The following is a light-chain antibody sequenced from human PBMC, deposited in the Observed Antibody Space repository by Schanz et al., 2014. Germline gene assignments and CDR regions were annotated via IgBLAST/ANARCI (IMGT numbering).Light chain of an antibody. V-gene: IGLV2-14*01. CDR1: TSDVGTYNY. CDR2: DVR. CDR3: SSYTTSNTLV. Sequence: QSALTQPASVSGSPGQSITISCTGTTSDVGTYNYVSWYQLRPGKAPKLMISDVRNRPSGVSHRFSGSKSDNTASLTISGLQAEDEADYYCSSYTTSNTLVFGGGTKLTVL. J-gene: IGLJ3*02.